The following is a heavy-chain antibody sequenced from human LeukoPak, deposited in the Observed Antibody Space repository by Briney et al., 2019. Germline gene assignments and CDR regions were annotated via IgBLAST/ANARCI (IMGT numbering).Heavy chain of an antibody. Sequence: ASVKVSCKASGYTFTSYYMHWVRQAPGQGLEWMGIINPSGGTTNYAQKFQGRVTMTRDTSTSTVYTELSSLRSEDTAVYYCARFAVHRRIAVTGQFGLDYWGRGTLVTVSS. V-gene: IGHV1-46*01. CDR3: ARFAVHRRIAVTGQFGLDY. CDR1: GYTFTSYY. CDR2: INPSGGTT. D-gene: IGHD6-19*01. J-gene: IGHJ4*02.